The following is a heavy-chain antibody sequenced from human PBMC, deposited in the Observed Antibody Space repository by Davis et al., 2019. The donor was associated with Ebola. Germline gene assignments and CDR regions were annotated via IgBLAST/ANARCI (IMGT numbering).Heavy chain of an antibody. CDR3: ARKDSGYDYPRY. D-gene: IGHD5-12*01. V-gene: IGHV4-59*12. J-gene: IGHJ4*02. CDR1: GGSIRSYY. Sequence: SEPLSLTCTVPGGSIRSYYWSWIRQPPGKGLAWIGYIYYSGSTNYNPSLKSRVTISVDTSKNQFSLKLSSVTAADTAVYYCARKDSGYDYPRYWGQGTLVTVSS. CDR2: IYYSGST.